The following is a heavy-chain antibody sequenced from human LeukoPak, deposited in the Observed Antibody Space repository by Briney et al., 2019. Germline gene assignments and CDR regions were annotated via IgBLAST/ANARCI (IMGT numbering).Heavy chain of an antibody. Sequence: GGSLRLSCAASGFTFSSYSMNWVRQAPGKGLEWVSSISSSSSYIYYADSVTGRFTIPSDNAKNSLYLQMNSLRAEDTAVYYCARGHCSSTSRTGYYFDYWGQGTLVTVSS. CDR2: ISSSSSYI. CDR3: ARGHCSSTSRTGYYFDY. V-gene: IGHV3-21*01. J-gene: IGHJ4*02. D-gene: IGHD2-2*01. CDR1: GFTFSSYS.